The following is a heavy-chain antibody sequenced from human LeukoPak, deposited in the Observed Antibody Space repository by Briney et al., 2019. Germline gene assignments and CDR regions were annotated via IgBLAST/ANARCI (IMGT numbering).Heavy chain of an antibody. V-gene: IGHV3-15*01. D-gene: IGHD3-3*01. Sequence: GGSLRLSCAASGFKFANAWMTWVRQAPGKGLEWVGRIKSKADGGATDYAAPVRGRFTISRDDSKDTLYMQTNSLQTEDTDVYYCTAPDFWNGYQHFDYWGQGILVTVSS. CDR1: GFKFANAW. CDR3: TAPDFWNGYQHFDY. CDR2: IKSKADGGAT. J-gene: IGHJ4*02.